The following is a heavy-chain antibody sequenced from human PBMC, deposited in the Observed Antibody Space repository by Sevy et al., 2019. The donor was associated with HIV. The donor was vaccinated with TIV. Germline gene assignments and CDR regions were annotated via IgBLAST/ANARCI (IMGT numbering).Heavy chain of an antibody. CDR2: LSGSGSST. Sequence: GGSLRLSCEASGFTFNKYAMSWVRQAPGKGLEWVSSLSGSGSSTYYADSVRVRFTISRDNSRNTLYPEVDSLRVEDTGVYYWAGHVDLPMVRMFYGMDVWGQGTTVTVSS. D-gene: IGHD5-18*01. CDR3: AGHVDLPMVRMFYGMDV. J-gene: IGHJ6*02. V-gene: IGHV3-23*01. CDR1: GFTFNKYA.